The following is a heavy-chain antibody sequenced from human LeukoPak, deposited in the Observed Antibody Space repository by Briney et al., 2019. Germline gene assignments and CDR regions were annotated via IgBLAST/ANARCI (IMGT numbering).Heavy chain of an antibody. CDR2: IYYSGST. D-gene: IGHD6-13*01. V-gene: IGHV4-31*03. Sequence: SENLSLTCTVSGGSISSGGYYWSWIRQHPGKGLEWIGYIYYSGSTYYNPSLKSRVTISVDTSKDQFSLKLSSVTAADTAVYYCARVFGSSWYGIDYWGQGTLVTVSS. J-gene: IGHJ4*02. CDR3: ARVFGSSWYGIDY. CDR1: GGSISSGGYY.